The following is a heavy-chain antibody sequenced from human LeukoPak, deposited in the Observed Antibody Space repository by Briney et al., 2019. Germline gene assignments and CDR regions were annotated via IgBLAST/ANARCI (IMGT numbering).Heavy chain of an antibody. J-gene: IGHJ6*03. CDR3: ARDTHNLEWLLPSSYYYYYMDV. D-gene: IGHD3-3*01. CDR1: GYTFTGYY. CDR2: INPNSGGT. V-gene: IGHV1-2*02. Sequence: GASVKVSCKASGYTFTGYYMHWVRQAPGQGLEWMGWINPNSGGTNYAQKFQGRVTMTRDTSISTAYMELSRLRPDDTAVYYCARDTHNLEWLLPSSYYYYYMDVWGKGTTVTVS.